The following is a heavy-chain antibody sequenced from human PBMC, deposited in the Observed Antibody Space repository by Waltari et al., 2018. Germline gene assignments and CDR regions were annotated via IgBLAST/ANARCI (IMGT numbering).Heavy chain of an antibody. CDR3: AKDWTNNFWSGYYYFDY. D-gene: IGHD3-3*01. J-gene: IGHJ4*02. CDR1: GFTFSSYA. CDR2: ISGRGGST. V-gene: IGHV3-23*01. Sequence: EVQLLESGEGLVQPGGSLRLSCAASGFTFSSYAMRWVRQAQGKGREWVSAISGRGGSTYYADSVKVRFTISRDNAKNTLYLQMNSLRAEDTAVYYCAKDWTNNFWSGYYYFDYWGQGTLVTVSS.